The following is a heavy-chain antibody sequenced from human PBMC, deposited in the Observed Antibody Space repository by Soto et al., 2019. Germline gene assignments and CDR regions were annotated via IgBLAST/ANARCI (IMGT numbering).Heavy chain of an antibody. V-gene: IGHV3-21*01. CDR1: GFTFSSYS. CDR2: ISSSSSYI. J-gene: IGHJ6*02. CDR3: ARDPSGDYYYGMDV. D-gene: IGHD4-17*01. Sequence: KPGGSLRLSCAASGFTFSSYSMNWVRQAPGKGLEWVSSISSSSSYIYYADSVKGRFTISRDNAKNSLYLQMNSLRAKDTAVYYCARDPSGDYYYGMDVWGQGTTVTVSS.